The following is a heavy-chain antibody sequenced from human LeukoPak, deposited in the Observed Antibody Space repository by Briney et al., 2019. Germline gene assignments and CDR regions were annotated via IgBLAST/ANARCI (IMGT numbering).Heavy chain of an antibody. CDR3: ARGSELGAINSFDS. CDR2: TYYSGFT. D-gene: IGHD7-27*01. CDR1: GDSISTGTYY. J-gene: IGHJ4*02. V-gene: IGHV4-30-4*01. Sequence: SETLSLTCTVSGDSISTGTYYWTWIRQPPGKGLECIGYTYYSGFTYYKSSLRSRLSISLGTSKNQVSLKLDSVTAADTAVYFCARGSELGAINSFDSWGQGTLVIVSS.